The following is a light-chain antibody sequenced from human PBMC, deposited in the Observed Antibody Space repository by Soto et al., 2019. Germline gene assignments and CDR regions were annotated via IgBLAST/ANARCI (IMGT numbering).Light chain of an antibody. J-gene: IGKJ4*01. V-gene: IGKV3D-11*01. CDR1: QGFSNY. CDR3: QPRSN. CDR2: EAS. Sequence: EIVLTQSPAILSLSPGERATLYCRASQGFSNYLAWYQQKPGQAPRLLIYEASNRATGIPARFSGSGRGTDFTLTISSLEPEDFAVYYCQPRSNFGGGTQLEIK.